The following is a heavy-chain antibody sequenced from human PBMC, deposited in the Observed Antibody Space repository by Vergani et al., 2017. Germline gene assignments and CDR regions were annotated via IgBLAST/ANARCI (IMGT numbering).Heavy chain of an antibody. CDR3: ARVEWGGGSSWYYFDY. J-gene: IGHJ4*02. Sequence: QVQLQESGPGLVKPSETLSLTCPVSGGSISSYYWSWIRQPPGKGLEWIGYIYYSGSTDYNPSLKSRVTISVDTSQNQFSLKLSSVTAADTAVYYCARVEWGGGSSWYYFDYWGQGTLVTVSS. V-gene: IGHV4-59*01. CDR1: GGSISSYY. CDR2: IYYSGST. D-gene: IGHD6-13*01.